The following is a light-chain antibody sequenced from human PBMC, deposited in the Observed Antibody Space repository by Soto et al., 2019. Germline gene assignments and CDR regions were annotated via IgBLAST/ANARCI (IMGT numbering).Light chain of an antibody. CDR2: DAS. J-gene: IGKJ4*01. V-gene: IGKV3-15*01. CDR1: QSVSSS. CDR3: QRYNNWPPLT. Sequence: EIVMPQSPANLSVSPGVRATLSCRAIQSVSSSLAWYHQIPGQAPRLPMYDASTRATRIQARFGGSGSGTEFTLTISSLQSEDFAVYYCQRYNNWPPLTFGVGTKVQRK.